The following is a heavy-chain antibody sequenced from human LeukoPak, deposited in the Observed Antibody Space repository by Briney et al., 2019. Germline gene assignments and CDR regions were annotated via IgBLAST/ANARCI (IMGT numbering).Heavy chain of an antibody. Sequence: ASVKVSCKASGGTFSSYAISWVRQAPGQGLEWMGGIIPIFGTANYAQKFQGRVTITTDESTSTAYMELSSLRSEDTAVYYCARNLGGIVPAAPYYFDYWGQGTLVTVSS. CDR2: IIPIFGTA. CDR1: GGTFSSYA. D-gene: IGHD2-2*01. J-gene: IGHJ4*02. V-gene: IGHV1-69*05. CDR3: ARNLGGIVPAAPYYFDY.